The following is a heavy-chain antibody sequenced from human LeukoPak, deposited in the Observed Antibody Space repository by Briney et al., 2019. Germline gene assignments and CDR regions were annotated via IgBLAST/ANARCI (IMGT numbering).Heavy chain of an antibody. CDR1: GFTFSRYA. CDR2: ISYDGSNK. V-gene: IGHV3-30-3*01. CDR3: ARGGGYSYGHLNFDY. Sequence: GGSLRLSCAASGFTFSRYAMHWVRQAPGKGLEWVAVISYDGSNKYYVDSVKGRFTISRDNSKNTLYLQMNSLRAEDTAVYYCARGGGYSYGHLNFDYWGQGTLVTVSS. D-gene: IGHD5-18*01. J-gene: IGHJ4*02.